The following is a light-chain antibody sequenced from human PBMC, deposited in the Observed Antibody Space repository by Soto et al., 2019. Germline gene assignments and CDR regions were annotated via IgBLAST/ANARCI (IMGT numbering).Light chain of an antibody. Sequence: AIQMTQSPSSLSASVGDRVTITCRASQGIRNDLGWYQQKPGKAPKLLIYAASSLQSGVPSRFSGSGAGTDSTLTISSLQPEDFATYYCLQDYNYPWTFGQGTKVEIK. CDR2: AAS. V-gene: IGKV1-6*01. CDR1: QGIRND. CDR3: LQDYNYPWT. J-gene: IGKJ1*01.